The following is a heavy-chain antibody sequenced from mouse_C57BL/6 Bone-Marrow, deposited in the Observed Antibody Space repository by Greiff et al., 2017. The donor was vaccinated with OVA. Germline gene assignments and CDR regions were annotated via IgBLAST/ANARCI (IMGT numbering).Heavy chain of an antibody. CDR3: ARDPGPYYYAMDY. CDR1: GFTFSSYA. V-gene: IGHV5-4*01. Sequence: EVMLVESGGGLVKPGGSLKLSCAASGFTFSSYAMSWVRQTPEKRLEWVATISDGGSYTYYPDNVKGRFTISRDNAKNNLYLQMSHLKSEDTAMYYCARDPGPYYYAMDYWGQGTSVTVSS. J-gene: IGHJ4*01. CDR2: ISDGGSYT.